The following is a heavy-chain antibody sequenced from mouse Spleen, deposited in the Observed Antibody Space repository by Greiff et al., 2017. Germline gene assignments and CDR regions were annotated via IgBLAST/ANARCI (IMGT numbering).Heavy chain of an antibody. J-gene: IGHJ4*01. CDR1: GFTFSDYY. CDR2: INYDGSST. Sequence: EVKLVESEGGLVQPGSSMKLSCTASGFTFSDYYMAWVRQVPEKGLEWVANINYDGSSTYYLDSLKSRFIISRDNAKNILYLQMSSLKSEDTATYYCARGRYYYGSSYYYYAMDYWGQGTSVTVSS. V-gene: IGHV5-16*01. CDR3: ARGRYYYGSSYYYYAMDY. D-gene: IGHD1-1*01.